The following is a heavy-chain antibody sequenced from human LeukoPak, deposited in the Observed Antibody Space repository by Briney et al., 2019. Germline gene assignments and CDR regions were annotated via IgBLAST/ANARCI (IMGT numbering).Heavy chain of an antibody. J-gene: IGHJ4*02. V-gene: IGHV4-39*01. CDR2: VHNTGTT. D-gene: IGHD1-1*01. CDR3: ARQLTGTSHWTFDF. CDR1: GGSISSNIHY. Sequence: PSETLSLTCSVYGGSISSNIHYWGWIRQPPGKGPEWIATVHNTGTTFYNPSLRSRVAISVDTSNNQFSLKLTSVTAADTAVYFCARQLTGTSHWTFDFWGQGALATVS.